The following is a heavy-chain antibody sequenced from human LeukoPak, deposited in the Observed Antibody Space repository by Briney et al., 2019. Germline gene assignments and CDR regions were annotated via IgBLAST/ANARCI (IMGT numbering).Heavy chain of an antibody. J-gene: IGHJ6*02. V-gene: IGHV3-33*01. Sequence: GGSLRLSCAASGFTFSSYGMHWVRQAPGKGLEWVAVIWYDGSNKYYADSVKGRFTISRDNSKNTLYLQMNSLRAEDTAVYYCARVDHDFWSGYLYYYYGMDVWGQGTTVTVSS. CDR2: IWYDGSNK. CDR3: ARVDHDFWSGYLYYYYGMDV. D-gene: IGHD3-3*01. CDR1: GFTFSSYG.